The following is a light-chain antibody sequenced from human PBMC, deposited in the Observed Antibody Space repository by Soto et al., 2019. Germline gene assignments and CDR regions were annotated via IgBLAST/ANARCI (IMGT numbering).Light chain of an antibody. CDR3: SSYTSISTYV. Sequence: QSGLTQPASVSGSPGQSITFSCTGTSSDVGGYNFVSWYQQHPDKAPKLMIYDVTNRPSGVSNRFSGSKSGNTASLTISGLQAEDEADYYCSSYTSISTYVFGTGTKVTVL. V-gene: IGLV2-14*01. CDR2: DVT. CDR1: SSDVGGYNF. J-gene: IGLJ1*01.